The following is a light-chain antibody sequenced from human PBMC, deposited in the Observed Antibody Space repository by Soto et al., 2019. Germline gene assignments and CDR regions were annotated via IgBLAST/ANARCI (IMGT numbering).Light chain of an antibody. CDR1: SSNIGSNY. V-gene: IGLV1-47*01. CDR2: RNN. J-gene: IGLJ2*01. Sequence: QSVLTQPPSASGTPGQRVTISCSGSSSNIGSNYVFWYQQLPGTAPKVLIYRNNLRPSGVPDRFSGSKSGTSASLAISGLRSEDEADYYCASWDDTLSGVVFGGGTTLTVL. CDR3: ASWDDTLSGVV.